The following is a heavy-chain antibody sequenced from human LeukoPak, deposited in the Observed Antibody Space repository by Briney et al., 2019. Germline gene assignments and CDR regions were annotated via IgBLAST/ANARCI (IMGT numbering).Heavy chain of an antibody. CDR1: GFTFSSYG. V-gene: IGHV3-33*01. CDR3: ARGYYYDSSGYYYDY. J-gene: IGHJ4*02. CDR2: IWYDGSNK. D-gene: IGHD3-22*01. Sequence: GGSLRLPCAASGFTFSSYGMHWVRQAPGKGLEWVAVIWYDGSNKYYADSVKGRFTISRDNSKNTLYLQMNSLRAEDTAVYYCARGYYYDSSGYYYDYWGQGTLVTVSS.